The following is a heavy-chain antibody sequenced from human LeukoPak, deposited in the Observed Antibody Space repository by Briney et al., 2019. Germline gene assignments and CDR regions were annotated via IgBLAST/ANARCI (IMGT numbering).Heavy chain of an antibody. CDR3: ARLYSSGYWFDP. CDR2: ISAYNGNT. CDR1: GYTFTSYG. J-gene: IGHJ5*02. D-gene: IGHD3-22*01. Sequence: ASVKVSCKASGYTFTSYGISWVRQAPGQGLEWMGWISAYNGNTNYAQKLQGRVTMTTDTSTSTAYMEPRSLRSDDTAVYYCARLYSSGYWFDPWGQGTLVTVSS. V-gene: IGHV1-18*01.